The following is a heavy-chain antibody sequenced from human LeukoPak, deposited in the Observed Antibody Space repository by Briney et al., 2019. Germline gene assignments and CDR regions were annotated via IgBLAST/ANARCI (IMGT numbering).Heavy chain of an antibody. CDR2: ISSSGGST. J-gene: IGHJ4*02. D-gene: IGHD3-9*01. CDR3: AKDVFELYDIYDH. V-gene: IGHV3-23*01. CDR1: GFTFSNYA. Sequence: GGSLRLSCTASGFTFSNYAMSWVRQAPGKGLEWVSAISSSGGSTFNADSVKGRFTISRDNSKNTLYLQMNSLRAEDTAVYYCAKDVFELYDIYDHWGQGTLVTVSS.